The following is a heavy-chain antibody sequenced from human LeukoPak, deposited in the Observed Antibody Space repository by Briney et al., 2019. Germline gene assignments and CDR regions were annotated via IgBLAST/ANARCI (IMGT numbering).Heavy chain of an antibody. Sequence: SETLSLTCTVSGGSISSYYWSWIRQPPGKGLEWIGYIYYSGSTNYNPSLKSRVTISVDTSKNQFSLKLSSVTAADTAVYYCARMDFRIHTGSAFDIWGRGTMVTVSS. V-gene: IGHV4-59*01. CDR1: GGSISSYY. J-gene: IGHJ3*02. CDR2: IYYSGST. CDR3: ARMDFRIHTGSAFDI. D-gene: IGHD1-26*01.